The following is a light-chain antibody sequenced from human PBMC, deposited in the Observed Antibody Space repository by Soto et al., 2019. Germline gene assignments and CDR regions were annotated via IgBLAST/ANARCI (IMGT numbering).Light chain of an antibody. J-gene: IGKJ4*01. Sequence: DILMTQSPLSLPVIPGEPASISCRSTQSLLHSDGYNYLHWYLQKPGQSPQLLIYLASNRAHGVPDRFSGSGSGTDFTLRISRVEPDDVGIYYCMQATQFPFTFGGGTKVDIK. CDR1: QSLLHSDGYNY. V-gene: IGKV2-28*01. CDR2: LAS. CDR3: MQATQFPFT.